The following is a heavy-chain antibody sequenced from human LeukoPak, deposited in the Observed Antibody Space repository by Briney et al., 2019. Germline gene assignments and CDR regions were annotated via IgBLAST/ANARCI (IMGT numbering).Heavy chain of an antibody. CDR1: GFSVSSNY. D-gene: IGHD1-26*01. J-gene: IGHJ4*02. V-gene: IGHV3-53*01. Sequence: PGGSLRLSCAASGFSVSSNYMNWVRQAPGKGLEWVSVIYIGGSTYYADSVKGRFTISRDNSKNTLFLQMNGLRAEDTAVYYCARGLAGATIGGYWGQGTLVTVSS. CDR3: ARGLAGATIGGY. CDR2: IYIGGST.